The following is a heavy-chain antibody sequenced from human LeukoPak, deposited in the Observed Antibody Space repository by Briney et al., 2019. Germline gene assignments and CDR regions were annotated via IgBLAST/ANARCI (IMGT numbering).Heavy chain of an antibody. J-gene: IGHJ4*02. CDR1: GFTFSNYA. D-gene: IGHD3-9*01. CDR2: ISDSGIST. V-gene: IGHV3-23*01. Sequence: PGGSLRLSCEASGFTFSNYALTWVRPGPGKGLEWVSSISDSGISTYYADSVKGRFTISRDKSRDTLYLQMNSLRAEDTALYYCVKGDNNILTGYYNAFDYWGQGTLVTVSS. CDR3: VKGDNNILTGYYNAFDY.